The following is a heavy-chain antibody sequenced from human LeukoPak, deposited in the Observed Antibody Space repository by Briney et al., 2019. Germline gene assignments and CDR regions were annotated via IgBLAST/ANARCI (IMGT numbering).Heavy chain of an antibody. CDR3: ARDVIAAAGSFDP. J-gene: IGHJ5*02. V-gene: IGHV4-30-4*07. CDR1: GRSISSGGYS. Sequence: SETLSLTCAVSGRSISSGGYSWTWLRQPPGKGLEWIGYIYYSGSAYYNPSLKSRFTISVDTSKNQFSLKVISVTAADTAVYYCARDVIAAAGSFDPWGQGTLVTVSS. D-gene: IGHD6-13*01. CDR2: IYYSGSA.